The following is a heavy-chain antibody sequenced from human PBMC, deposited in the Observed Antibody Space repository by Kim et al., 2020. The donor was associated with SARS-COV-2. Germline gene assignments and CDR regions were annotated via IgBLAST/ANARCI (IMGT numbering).Heavy chain of an antibody. CDR2: ISGSYGVT. J-gene: IGHJ4*02. CDR1: GFTFRNYA. CDR3: AKGNTGYEFEY. D-gene: IGHD2-2*03. V-gene: IGHV3-23*01. Sequence: GGSLRLSCAASGFTFRNYAMSWVRQAPGKGLEWVSSISGSYGVTNYPDSVKGRFAISRDISKNTLFLQMNSLRAEDTAVYYCAKGNTGYEFEYWGQGTLVTVSS.